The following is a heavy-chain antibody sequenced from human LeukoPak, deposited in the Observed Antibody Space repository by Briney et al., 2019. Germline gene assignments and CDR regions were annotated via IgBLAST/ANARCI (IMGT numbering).Heavy chain of an antibody. Sequence: PGGSLRLSCVGSGFSLSDYWMHWVRQTPGKGLMWVSRITSDGSTTWYADSVKGRFTVSRDNAKNTLFLEMNSLRDEDTAVYYCAGDYIWGRLFWGQGTLVIVSS. D-gene: IGHD3-16*01. V-gene: IGHV3-74*01. CDR2: ITSDGSTT. J-gene: IGHJ4*01. CDR3: AGDYIWGRLF. CDR1: GFSLSDYW.